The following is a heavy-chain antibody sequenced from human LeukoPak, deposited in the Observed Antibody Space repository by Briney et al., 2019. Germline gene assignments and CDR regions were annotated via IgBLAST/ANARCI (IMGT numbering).Heavy chain of an antibody. CDR1: GYTFTGYY. V-gene: IGHV1-2*02. CDR2: INPNSGGT. Sequence: ASVKVSCKASGYTFTGYYMHWVRQAPGQGLEWMGWINPNSGGTNYAQKFQGRVTITADKSTSTAYMELSSLRSEDTAVYYCARDKVLGKRVPYYYYGMDVWGQGTTVTVSS. J-gene: IGHJ6*02. D-gene: IGHD4/OR15-4a*01. CDR3: ARDKVLGKRVPYYYYGMDV.